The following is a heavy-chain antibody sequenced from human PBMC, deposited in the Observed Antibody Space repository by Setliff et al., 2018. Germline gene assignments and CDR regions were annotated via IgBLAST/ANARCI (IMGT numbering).Heavy chain of an antibody. CDR1: GGTFNTYG. CDR3: AREALQRAGLYFFDI. D-gene: IGHD3-10*01. CDR2: IIPIIGEP. J-gene: IGHJ4*02. Sequence: SVKVSCKASGGTFNTYGLSWVRQAPGQGLEWMGGIIPIIGEPNYAQKCQGRVTITADESTSTAYMELRSLKSEDTAVYYCAREALQRAGLYFFDIWGQEMLVTVSS. V-gene: IGHV1-69*13.